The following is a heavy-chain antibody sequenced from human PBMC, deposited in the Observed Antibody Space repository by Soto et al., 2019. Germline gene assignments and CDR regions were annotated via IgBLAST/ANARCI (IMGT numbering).Heavy chain of an antibody. V-gene: IGHV1-8*01. Sequence: QVQLVQSGAEAKKPGASVKVSCKASGYTFTSYDINWVRQATGQGLEWMRWMNPNSGNTGYAQKFQGRVTMTRNTSISTAYMELSSLRSEDTAVYYCARERSSSKRFDPWGQGTLVTVSS. CDR2: MNPNSGNT. CDR3: ARERSSSKRFDP. J-gene: IGHJ5*02. CDR1: GYTFTSYD. D-gene: IGHD3-16*02.